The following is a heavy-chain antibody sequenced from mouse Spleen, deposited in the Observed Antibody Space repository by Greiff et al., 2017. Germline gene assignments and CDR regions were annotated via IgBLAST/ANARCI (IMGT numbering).Heavy chain of an antibody. J-gene: IGHJ4*01. CDR1: GYTFTSYW. Sequence: VQLQQSGAELVKPGASVKLSCKASGYTFTSYWMHWVKQRPGQGLEWIGEINPSNGRTNYNEKFKGKATLTADKSSSTAYMQLSSLASEDSAVYYCARWLLGAMDYWGQGTSVTVSS. CDR3: ARWLLGAMDY. V-gene: IGHV1S81*02. CDR2: INPSNGRT. D-gene: IGHD2-3*01.